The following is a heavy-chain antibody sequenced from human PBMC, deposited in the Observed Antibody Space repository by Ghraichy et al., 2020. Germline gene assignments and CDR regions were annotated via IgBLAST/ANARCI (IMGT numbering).Heavy chain of an antibody. Sequence: GGSLRLSCAASGFTFSSHAMSWVRQAPGKGLEWVSAISGDGISTYYADSVKGRFTISRDNSKNTVYLQMNSLRAEDTAEYYCAKITGDRLYFDYWGQGTLVTVSS. J-gene: IGHJ4*02. D-gene: IGHD7-27*01. CDR2: ISGDGIST. V-gene: IGHV3-23*01. CDR1: GFTFSSHA. CDR3: AKITGDRLYFDY.